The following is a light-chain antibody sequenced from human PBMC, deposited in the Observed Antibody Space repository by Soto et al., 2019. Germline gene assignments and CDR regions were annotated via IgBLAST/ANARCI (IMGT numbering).Light chain of an antibody. Sequence: EIVLTQAPGTLSLSPGERATLSCRASQSINSRYLAWYQQKPGQAPRLLIYGASSRATGIPDRFSGSGSGTAFTLTSSRLEPEDSAVYYCQQFGSSPGFTFGPGTKVDIK. CDR1: QSINSRY. CDR2: GAS. CDR3: QQFGSSPGFT. V-gene: IGKV3-20*01. J-gene: IGKJ3*01.